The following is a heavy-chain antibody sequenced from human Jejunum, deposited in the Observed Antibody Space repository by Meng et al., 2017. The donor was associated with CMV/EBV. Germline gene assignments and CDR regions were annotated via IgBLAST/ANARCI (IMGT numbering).Heavy chain of an antibody. D-gene: IGHD1-26*01. CDR3: ARVEVGITSGDY. V-gene: IGHV1-18*01. J-gene: IGHJ4*02. CDR1: EYTFTDWC. Sequence: QVQLVQSGAEVKKSGASVKVSCKASEYTFTDWCIYWVRQAPGQGLEWMGWISAYNGNTNYAQTLQGRVTMTTDTSTSTAYMELRSLRSDDTAVYYCARVEVGITSGDYWGQGTLVTVSS. CDR2: ISAYNGNT.